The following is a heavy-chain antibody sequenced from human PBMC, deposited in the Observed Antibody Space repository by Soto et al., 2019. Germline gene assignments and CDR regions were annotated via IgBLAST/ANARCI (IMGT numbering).Heavy chain of an antibody. CDR2: IIPILGIA. D-gene: IGHD3-10*01. V-gene: IGHV1-69*04. J-gene: IGHJ5*02. Sequence: ASVKVSCKASGGTFSSYAISWVRQAPGQGLEWMGRIIPILGIANYAQKFQGRVTITADKSTSTAYMELSSLRSEDTAVYYCARDGTMVRGVTAWFDPWGQGTLVTVSS. CDR3: ARDGTMVRGVTAWFDP. CDR1: GGTFSSYA.